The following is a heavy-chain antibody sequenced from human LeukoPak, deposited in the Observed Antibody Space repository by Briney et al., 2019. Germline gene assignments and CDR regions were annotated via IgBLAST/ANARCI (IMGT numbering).Heavy chain of an antibody. D-gene: IGHD3-3*01. CDR1: GGSISSYY. V-gene: IGHV4-59*08. CDR3: ARYSCGYYDFWSGYCEKYNWFDP. CDR2: IYYSGST. J-gene: IGHJ5*02. Sequence: SETLSLXCTVSGGSISSYYWSWSRQPPGKGLEWIGYIYYSGSTYYNPSLKSRVTISVDTSKNQFSLKLSSVTAADTAVYYCARYSCGYYDFWSGYCEKYNWFDPWGQGTLVTVSS.